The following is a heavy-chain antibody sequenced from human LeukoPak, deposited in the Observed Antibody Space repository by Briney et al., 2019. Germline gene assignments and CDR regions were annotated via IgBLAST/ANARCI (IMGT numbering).Heavy chain of an antibody. CDR1: GFTFSSHG. D-gene: IGHD3-22*01. CDR2: ISYDGSDK. V-gene: IGHV3-30*18. Sequence: GRSLRLSCAASGFTFSSHGMHWVRQVPGKGLAWMIVISYDGSDKYYADSVKGRFTISRDNSKNTLYLQMNSLRAEDTAVYYCAKSRQRSSVGGVDVWGQGTTVTVSS. CDR3: AKSRQRSSVGGVDV. J-gene: IGHJ6*02.